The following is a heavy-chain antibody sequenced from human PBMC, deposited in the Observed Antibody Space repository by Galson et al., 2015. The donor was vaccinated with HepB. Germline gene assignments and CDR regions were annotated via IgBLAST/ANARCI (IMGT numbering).Heavy chain of an antibody. Sequence: SVKVSCKASGGTFSNYSISWVRQVSGQGLEWMGWISVHSGNTKFAQKFQGRVTMTTDTSTNTAYMELRRLRSDDTAVYYCARSTVTASSDWFDPWGQGTLVTVSS. D-gene: IGHD4-11*01. J-gene: IGHJ5*02. CDR1: GGTFSNYS. CDR3: ARSTVTASSDWFDP. V-gene: IGHV1-18*01. CDR2: ISVHSGNT.